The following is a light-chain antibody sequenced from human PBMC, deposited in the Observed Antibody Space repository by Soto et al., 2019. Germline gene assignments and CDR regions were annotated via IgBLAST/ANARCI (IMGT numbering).Light chain of an antibody. CDR2: GAS. CDR1: QSINNK. V-gene: IGKV3-15*01. Sequence: EIVMTHSPATLSVSPGERVTLSCRASQSINNKVAWYQQKPGQAPRLLIYGASTRATGISARFSGSGSETDFTLTISSLEPEDFAVYYCQQRSNWLTFGGGTKVDIK. J-gene: IGKJ4*01. CDR3: QQRSNWLT.